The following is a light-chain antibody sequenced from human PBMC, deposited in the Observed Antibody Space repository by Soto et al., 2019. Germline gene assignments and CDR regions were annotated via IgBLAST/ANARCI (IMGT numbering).Light chain of an antibody. CDR3: QQRKNWPLT. J-gene: IGKJ1*01. CDR1: QSVSTC. CDR2: DAS. V-gene: IGKV3-11*01. Sequence: DNVLTRSPDTLSLSPRERATLSCSARQSVSTCLAWYQPKPLHRPRLLIYDASNRATGIPARFSGSGSETAFTLTISSLKPEDFAVYFCQQRKNWPLTFGQGTKVDIK.